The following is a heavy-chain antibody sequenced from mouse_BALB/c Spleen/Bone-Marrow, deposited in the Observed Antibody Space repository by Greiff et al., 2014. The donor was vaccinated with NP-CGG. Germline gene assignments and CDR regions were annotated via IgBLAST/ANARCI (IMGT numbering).Heavy chain of an antibody. Sequence: EVHLVESGGGLVQPGGSLKLSCAASGFTFSSYGMSWVRQTPDKRLELVATINSNGGRTYYPDSVKGRFTISRDNAKNTLYLQMSSLKSEDTAMYYCARVWYFDYWGQGTSLAVSS. J-gene: IGHJ2*03. V-gene: IGHV5-6-3*01. CDR3: ARVWYFDY. CDR2: INSNGGRT. CDR1: GFTFSSYG.